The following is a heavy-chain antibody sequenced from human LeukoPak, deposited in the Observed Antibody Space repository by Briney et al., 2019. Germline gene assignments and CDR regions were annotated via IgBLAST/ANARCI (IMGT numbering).Heavy chain of an antibody. J-gene: IGHJ5*02. V-gene: IGHV4-30-2*01. CDR2: IYHSGST. D-gene: IGHD3-10*01. CDR3: ARGDYYYGSGSFDP. CDR1: GGSISSGGYS. Sequence: PSETLSLTCAVSGGSISSGGYSWSWIRQPPGKGLEWIGYIYHSGSTYYNPSLKSRVTISVDRSKNQFSLKLSSVTAADTAVYYCARGDYYYGSGSFDPWGQGTLVTVSS.